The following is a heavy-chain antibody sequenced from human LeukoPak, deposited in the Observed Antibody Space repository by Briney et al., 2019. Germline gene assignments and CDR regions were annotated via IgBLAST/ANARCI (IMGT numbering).Heavy chain of an antibody. CDR2: VASDGNFR. V-gene: IGHV3-30*02. CDR1: GFTFSYYG. D-gene: IGHD1-1*01. J-gene: IGHJ4*01. CDR3: ANLPYNWNTHFDDY. Sequence: PGGSLRLSCAASGFTFSYYGMHWVRQAPGKGLEWVAYVASDGNFRDYVDSVKGRSTVSRDNSKDALYLQMDSLRTEDTGVYYCANLPYNWNTHFDDYWGHGTLVTVSS.